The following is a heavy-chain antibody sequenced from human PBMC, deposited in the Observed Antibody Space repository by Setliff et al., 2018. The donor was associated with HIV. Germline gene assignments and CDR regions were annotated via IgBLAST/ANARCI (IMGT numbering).Heavy chain of an antibody. J-gene: IGHJ4*02. Sequence: LRLSCAASGFTFSDYYIIWIRQAPGKGLEWVSYISSSGSTIYYADSVKGRFTISRDNAKNSLYLQMNRLRAEDAAVYYCARGSRYYGSGSPDHWGQGTLVTVSS. CDR1: GFTFSDYY. D-gene: IGHD3-10*01. V-gene: IGHV3-11*04. CDR2: ISSSGSTI. CDR3: ARGSRYYGSGSPDH.